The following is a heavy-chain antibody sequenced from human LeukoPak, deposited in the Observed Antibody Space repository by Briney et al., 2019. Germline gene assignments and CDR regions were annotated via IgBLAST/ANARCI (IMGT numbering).Heavy chain of an antibody. D-gene: IGHD1-26*01. CDR1: GYSISSGYY. J-gene: IGHJ4*02. V-gene: IGHV4-38-2*02. Sequence: PSETLSLTCTVSGYSISSGYYWGWIRQPPGKGLEWIGRIYTSGSTNYNPSLKSRVTMSVDTSKNQFSLKLSSVTAADTAAYYCARDGGYSGSYSDYWGQGTLVTVSS. CDR3: ARDGGYSGSYSDY. CDR2: IYTSGST.